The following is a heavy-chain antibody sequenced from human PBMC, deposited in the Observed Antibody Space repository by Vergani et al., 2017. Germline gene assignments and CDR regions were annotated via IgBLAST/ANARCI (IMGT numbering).Heavy chain of an antibody. Sequence: GQLVESGGGLVQPGRSLRLSCAGSGFTLSSHAMHWVRQAPGKGLEWVAFIWYDGSKEYYADSVKGRFTISRDNSKNTLYLQMNNLRAADTAVYYCARSGYCAHGVCYMTYYYYMDVWGKGTAVTVSS. J-gene: IGHJ6*03. CDR3: ARSGYCAHGVCYMTYYYYMDV. V-gene: IGHV3-33*01. CDR1: GFTLSSHA. D-gene: IGHD2-8*01. CDR2: IWYDGSKE.